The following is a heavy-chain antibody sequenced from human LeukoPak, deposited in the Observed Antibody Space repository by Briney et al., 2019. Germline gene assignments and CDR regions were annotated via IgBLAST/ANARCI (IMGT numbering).Heavy chain of an antibody. J-gene: IGHJ4*02. CDR1: GGSISSDDYY. D-gene: IGHD3-10*01. CDR2: ISYSGNT. Sequence: SETLSLTCTVSGGSISSDDYYWSWIRQPPGKGLEWIVYISYSGNTYYNPSLKSRVTISVDTSKNQFSLKLSSVTVADTAVYYCARDRKYGSESLRRLDYWGQGTLGTVSS. V-gene: IGHV4-30-4*01. CDR3: ARDRKYGSESLRRLDY.